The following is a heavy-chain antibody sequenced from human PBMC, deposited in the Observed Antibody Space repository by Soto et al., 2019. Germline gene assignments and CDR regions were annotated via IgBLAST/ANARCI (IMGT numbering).Heavy chain of an antibody. Sequence: QVQLVESGGGVVQPGRSLRLSRAASGFTFSSYGMHWVRQAPGKGLEWVAVISYDGSNKYYADSVKGRFTISRDNSKNTLYLQMNSLRAEDTAVYYCAKVGEWLPLDYWGQGTLVTVSS. CDR3: AKVGEWLPLDY. J-gene: IGHJ4*02. CDR1: GFTFSSYG. CDR2: ISYDGSNK. D-gene: IGHD3-3*01. V-gene: IGHV3-30*18.